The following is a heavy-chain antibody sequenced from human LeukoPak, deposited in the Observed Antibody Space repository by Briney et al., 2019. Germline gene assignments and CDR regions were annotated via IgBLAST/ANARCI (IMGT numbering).Heavy chain of an antibody. V-gene: IGHV3-74*01. CDR3: ARGVRYYDSSGYPGSDY. J-gene: IGHJ4*02. Sequence: GGSLRLSCAGSGFTFNNYWMHWVRQATGKGLVWVSGINSDGSSTNYADSVKGRFTISRDNAKNSLYLQMNSLRAEDTAVYYCARGVRYYDSSGYPGSDYWGQGTLVTVSS. D-gene: IGHD3-22*01. CDR2: INSDGSST. CDR1: GFTFNNYW.